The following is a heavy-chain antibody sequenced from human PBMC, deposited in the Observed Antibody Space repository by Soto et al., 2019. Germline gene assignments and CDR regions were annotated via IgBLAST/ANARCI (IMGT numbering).Heavy chain of an antibody. J-gene: IGHJ5*02. V-gene: IGHV1-18*01. CDR3: ARDLRMGNWFDP. Sequence: PSVKVSCKASGYTFTSYGISWVRQAPGQGLEWMGWISAYNGNTDYAQKLQGRVTMTTDTSTSTAYMELRSLRSDDTAVYYCARDLRMGNWFDPWGQGTLVTVSS. CDR1: GYTFTSYG. CDR2: ISAYNGNT.